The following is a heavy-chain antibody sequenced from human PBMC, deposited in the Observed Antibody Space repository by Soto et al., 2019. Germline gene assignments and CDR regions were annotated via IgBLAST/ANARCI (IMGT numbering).Heavy chain of an antibody. J-gene: IGHJ4*02. CDR3: VRESGAAADC. Sequence: VESGGVLVQPGGSLRLSCAASGFTFDSHWMHWVRQAPGEGLVWVSRIKTDGSAAAYADSVKGRFTISRDNTKNTLYLQMNSLRAEDTAVYFCVRESGAAADCWGQGTLVTVS. CDR2: IKTDGSAA. D-gene: IGHD6-25*01. V-gene: IGHV3-74*01. CDR1: GFTFDSHW.